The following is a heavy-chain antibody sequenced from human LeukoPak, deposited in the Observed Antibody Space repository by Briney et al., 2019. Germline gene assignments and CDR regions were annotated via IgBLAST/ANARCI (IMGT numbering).Heavy chain of an antibody. CDR1: GFTFRTYA. J-gene: IGHJ4*02. CDR3: VKGKYSSGWFSIVDS. Sequence: GGSLRLSCAASGFTFRTYAMSWVRQAPGKGLEWVSAISSSGDSTYYEDSVKGRFTISRDNHKNTLYLQMNGLRVEDTALYYCVKGKYSSGWFSIVDSWGQGTLVTVSS. V-gene: IGHV3-23*01. CDR2: ISSSGDST. D-gene: IGHD6-19*01.